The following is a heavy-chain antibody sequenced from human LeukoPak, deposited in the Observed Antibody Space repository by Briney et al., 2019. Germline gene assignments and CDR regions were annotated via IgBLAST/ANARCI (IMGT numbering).Heavy chain of an antibody. CDR1: GFTFSNYW. Sequence: GGSLRLPCAASGFTFSNYWMHWVRQAPGKGLLWVSRSSGDGSITSYADSVKGRFTISRDNAKNTLYLQMNSLRAEDTAVYYCAREASGNSWGQGTLVTVSS. CDR3: AREASGNS. V-gene: IGHV3-74*01. D-gene: IGHD1-26*01. CDR2: SSGDGSIT. J-gene: IGHJ4*02.